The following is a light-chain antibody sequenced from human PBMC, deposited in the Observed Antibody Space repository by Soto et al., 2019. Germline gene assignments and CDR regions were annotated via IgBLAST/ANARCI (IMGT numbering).Light chain of an antibody. CDR3: QQRSNWPPVIT. Sequence: EIVMTQSPATLSVSPGERATLSCRASQSVSSYLAWYQQKPGQAPRLLIYDASNRATGIPARFSGSGSGTDFTLTISSPEPEEFAVYYCQQRSNWPPVITFGQGTRLEI. J-gene: IGKJ5*01. CDR1: QSVSSY. CDR2: DAS. V-gene: IGKV3-11*01.